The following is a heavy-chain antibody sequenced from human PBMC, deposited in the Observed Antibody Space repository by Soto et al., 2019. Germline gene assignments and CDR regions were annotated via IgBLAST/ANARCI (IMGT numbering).Heavy chain of an antibody. V-gene: IGHV3-33*01. CDR2: IWYDGSNK. D-gene: IGHD4-17*01. J-gene: IGHJ6*02. CDR1: GFAFSSYG. CDR3: ARSGDFEYYYAMDV. Sequence: QVQLVESGGGVVQPGRSLRLSCAASGFAFSSYGMHWVRQAPGKGPEWVAVIWYDGSNKYYADSVKGRFTISRDNSKSTLYLQMNSLRAEDTALYYCARSGDFEYYYAMDVWGQGTTVTVSS.